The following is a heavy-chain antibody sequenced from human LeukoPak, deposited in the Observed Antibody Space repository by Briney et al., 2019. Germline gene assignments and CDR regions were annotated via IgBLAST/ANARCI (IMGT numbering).Heavy chain of an antibody. Sequence: SETLSLTCAVYGGSFSGYYWSWIRQPPGKGLEWIGEIYHSGSTNCNPSLKSRVTISVDKSKNQFSLKLSSVTAADTAVYYCARDPSGYSSGWYVVYYGMDVWGQGTTVTVSS. CDR2: IYHSGST. CDR1: GGSFSGYY. J-gene: IGHJ6*02. V-gene: IGHV4-34*01. CDR3: ARDPSGYSSGWYVVYYGMDV. D-gene: IGHD6-19*01.